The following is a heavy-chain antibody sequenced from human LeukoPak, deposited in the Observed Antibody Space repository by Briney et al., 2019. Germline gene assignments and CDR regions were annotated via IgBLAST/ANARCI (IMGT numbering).Heavy chain of an antibody. V-gene: IGHV1-46*01. D-gene: IGHD2-2*01. Sequence: GASVKVSCKASGYTFTSYYMHWVRQAPGQGLEWMGMINPSGGTTSYAQKFQGRVTMTRDTSTSTVYMELSSLRSEDTAVYYCAGLGYCSGTSCYATSHFDYWGQGTLVTVSS. CDR2: INPSGGTT. CDR1: GYTFTSYY. CDR3: AGLGYCSGTSCYATSHFDY. J-gene: IGHJ4*02.